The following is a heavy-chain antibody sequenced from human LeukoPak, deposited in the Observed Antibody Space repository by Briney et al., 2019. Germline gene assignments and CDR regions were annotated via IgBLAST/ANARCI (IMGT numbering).Heavy chain of an antibody. J-gene: IGHJ4*02. D-gene: IGHD3-3*01. CDR1: GGSISIYY. Sequence: SETLSLTCTVSGGSISIYYWSWIRQPPGKGLEWIGYIYYSGSTNYNPSLKSRVTISVDTSKNQFSLKLSSVTAADTAVYYCARQLSPFWSGYRDWGQGTLVTVSS. CDR3: ARQLSPFWSGYRD. CDR2: IYYSGST. V-gene: IGHV4-59*08.